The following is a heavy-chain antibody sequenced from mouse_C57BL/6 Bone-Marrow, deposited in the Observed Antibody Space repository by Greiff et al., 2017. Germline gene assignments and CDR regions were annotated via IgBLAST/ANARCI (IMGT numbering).Heavy chain of an antibody. J-gene: IGHJ3*01. Sequence: EVKLVESGGGLVQPGESLNLSCESNEYEFPSHDMSWVRKTPEKRLELVAAFNSDGGGISSPDTTERRFIISRDNTKKTLYLQMSSLRSEDTALYYCARQQLRGRTAWFAYWGQGTLVTVSA. V-gene: IGHV5-2*01. CDR2: FNSDGGGI. CDR1: EYEFPSHD. CDR3: ARQQLRGRTAWFAY. D-gene: IGHD3-2*02.